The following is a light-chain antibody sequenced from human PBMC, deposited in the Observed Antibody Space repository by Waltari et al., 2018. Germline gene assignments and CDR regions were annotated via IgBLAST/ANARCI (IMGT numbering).Light chain of an antibody. J-gene: IGLJ2*01. CDR1: SSNIGAGYD. Sequence: QSVLTQPPSASGTPGQRVTISCTGSSSNIGAGYDVHWYQQLPGTAPKLLIYGNGNRPSGVHDRFSGSKSGTSASLASTGLQAEDEADYYCQSYDSSLSGGVFGGGTKLTVL. CDR2: GNG. V-gene: IGLV1-40*01. CDR3: QSYDSSLSGGV.